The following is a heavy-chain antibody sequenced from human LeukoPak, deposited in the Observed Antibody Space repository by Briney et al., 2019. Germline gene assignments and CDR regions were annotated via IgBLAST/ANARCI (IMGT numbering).Heavy chain of an antibody. CDR1: GFTFSSYG. CDR2: IGTAGDT. D-gene: IGHD3-10*01. V-gene: IGHV3-13*01. J-gene: IGHJ4*02. Sequence: GGSLRLSCAASGFTFSSYGMNWVRQAPGKGLEWVSAIGTAGDTYYPGSVKGRFTISRENAKNSLYLQMNSLRAGDTAVYYCARDGNYYGSGSYFDYWGQGTLVTVSS. CDR3: ARDGNYYGSGSYFDY.